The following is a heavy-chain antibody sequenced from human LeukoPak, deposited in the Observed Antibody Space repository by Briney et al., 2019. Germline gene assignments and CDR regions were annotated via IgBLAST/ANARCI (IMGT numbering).Heavy chain of an antibody. D-gene: IGHD6-19*01. CDR3: AREAGPFDY. J-gene: IGHJ4*02. Sequence: GASVKVSCKASSNTFSSKSISWVRQAPGQGLEWMGWISGYNGNTNYAQKFQGRVTMTTDTSTSTAYMELRSVRFDDTAMYYCAREAGPFDYWGQGTLVSVSS. CDR2: ISGYNGNT. CDR1: SNTFSSKS. V-gene: IGHV1-18*01.